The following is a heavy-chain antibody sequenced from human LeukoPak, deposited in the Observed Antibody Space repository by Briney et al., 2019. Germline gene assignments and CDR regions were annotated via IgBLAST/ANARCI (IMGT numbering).Heavy chain of an antibody. D-gene: IGHD3-3*01. CDR1: GFTFSSYA. CDR2: ISGSGGST. V-gene: IGHV3-23*01. J-gene: IGHJ6*02. Sequence: GGSLRLSCAASGFTFSSYAMSWVRQAPGKGLEWVSAISGSGGSTYYADSVKGRFTISRDNAKNSLYLQMNSLRAEDTAVYYCARESPRVEWFHYGMDVWGQGTTVAVSS. CDR3: ARESPRVEWFHYGMDV.